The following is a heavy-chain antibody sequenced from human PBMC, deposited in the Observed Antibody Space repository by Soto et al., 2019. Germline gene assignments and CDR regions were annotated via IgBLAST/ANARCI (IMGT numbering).Heavy chain of an antibody. J-gene: IGHJ3*02. D-gene: IGHD3-16*01. Sequence: GGSLRLSCAASGFTFSSYAMSWVRQAPGKGLEWVSGVSGISGSGGSTYYADSVKGRFTISRDNSKNTLYLQMNSLRAEDTAVYYCAKDRLGGVSEAFDIWGQGTMVTVSS. CDR1: GFTFSSYA. V-gene: IGHV3-23*01. CDR3: AKDRLGGVSEAFDI. CDR2: ISGSGGST.